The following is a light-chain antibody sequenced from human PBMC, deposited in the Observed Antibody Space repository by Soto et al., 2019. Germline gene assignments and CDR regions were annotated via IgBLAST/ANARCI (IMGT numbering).Light chain of an antibody. CDR2: GAS. J-gene: IGKJ5*01. Sequence: IVLTQSPATLSVSPGERASLSCWASQNVFSNLAWYQQKPGQAPSLLIYGASTRATGIPARFSGSGSGTDFTLTISSLEPEDFAVYYCQQYGNSPITFGQGTRLEIK. V-gene: IGKV3-15*01. CDR1: QNVFSN. CDR3: QQYGNSPIT.